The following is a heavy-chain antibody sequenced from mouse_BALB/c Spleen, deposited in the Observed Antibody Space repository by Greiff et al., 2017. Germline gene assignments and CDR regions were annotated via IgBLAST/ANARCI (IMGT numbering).Heavy chain of an antibody. Sequence: DVMLVESGGGLVKPGGSLKLSCAASGFTFSDYYMYWVRQTPEKRLEWVATISDGGSYTYYPDSVKGRFTISRDNAKNNLYLQMSSLKSEDTAMYYCARDGVYGNYGYFDYWGQGTTLTVSS. CDR3: ARDGVYGNYGYFDY. D-gene: IGHD2-10*02. CDR2: ISDGGSYT. V-gene: IGHV5-4*02. J-gene: IGHJ2*01. CDR1: GFTFSDYY.